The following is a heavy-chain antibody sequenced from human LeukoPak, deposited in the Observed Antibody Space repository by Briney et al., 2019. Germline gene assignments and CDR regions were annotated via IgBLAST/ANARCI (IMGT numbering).Heavy chain of an antibody. CDR2: IYYSGST. D-gene: IGHD4-17*01. V-gene: IGHV4-59*01. J-gene: IGHJ4*02. Sequence: PSETLSLTCTVSGGSIRSYYWSCIRQPPGKGLEWIGYIYYSGSTNYNPSLKGRVSISVDTSKNQFSLKLSSVTAADTAVYYCARTGSTVTMLYPFDHWGQGTLVTVSS. CDR1: GGSIRSYY. CDR3: ARTGSTVTMLYPFDH.